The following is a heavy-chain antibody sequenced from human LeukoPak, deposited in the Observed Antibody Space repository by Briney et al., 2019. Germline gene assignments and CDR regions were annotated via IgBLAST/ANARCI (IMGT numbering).Heavy chain of an antibody. V-gene: IGHV3-74*01. CDR1: GFTFSRYW. J-gene: IGHJ4*02. Sequence: GGSLRLSCAASGFTFSRYWMHWFRQAPGKGLVWVSRINEDGSTTSYADSVKGRFTISRDNVKNTLYLQMNGLRAEDTAVYYCARGGLEPVDYWGQGTLVTVSS. CDR3: ARGGLEPVDY. D-gene: IGHD1-14*01. CDR2: INEDGSTT.